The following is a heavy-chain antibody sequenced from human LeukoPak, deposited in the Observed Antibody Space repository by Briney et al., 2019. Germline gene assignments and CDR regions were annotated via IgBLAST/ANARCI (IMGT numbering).Heavy chain of an antibody. Sequence: SETLSLTCAVYGGSFSGYYWSWIRQPAGKGLEWIGRIYTSGSTNYNPSLKSRVTMSVDTSKNQFSLKLTSVTAADTAVYYCARTPIYYFDNSGYYNWGQGTLVTVSS. J-gene: IGHJ4*02. V-gene: IGHV4-59*10. CDR2: IYTSGST. D-gene: IGHD3-22*01. CDR3: ARTPIYYFDNSGYYN. CDR1: GGSFSGYY.